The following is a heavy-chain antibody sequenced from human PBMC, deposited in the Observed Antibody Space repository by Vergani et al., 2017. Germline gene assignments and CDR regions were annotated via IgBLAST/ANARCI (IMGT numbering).Heavy chain of an antibody. V-gene: IGHV3-11*06. J-gene: IGHJ5*02. CDR3: AREWGYSSSEGLFDP. Sequence: QVQLVESGGGLVKPGGSLRLSCAASGFTFSDYYMSWIRQAPGKGLEWVSYSSSSSSYTNYADAVKGRLTNSRDNAKNSLYLQMNSLSAEDPAVYYCAREWGYSSSEGLFDPLGQGTLVTVSS. D-gene: IGHD6-13*01. CDR2: SSSSSSYT. CDR1: GFTFSDYY.